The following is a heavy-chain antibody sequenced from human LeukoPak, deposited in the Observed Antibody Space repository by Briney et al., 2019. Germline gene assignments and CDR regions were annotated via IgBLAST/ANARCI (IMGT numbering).Heavy chain of an antibody. J-gene: IGHJ5*02. CDR1: GFTVSSNY. CDR2: IYSGDST. CDR3: ARDHLELGFDP. V-gene: IGHV3-53*01. D-gene: IGHD1-7*01. Sequence: GGSLTLSCAASGFTVSSNYMSCLRQAPGKGLEWVSVIYSGDSTYYADSVKGRFTISRDNSKNTLYLQMNSLRAEDTAVYYCARDHLELGFDPWGQGTLVTVSS.